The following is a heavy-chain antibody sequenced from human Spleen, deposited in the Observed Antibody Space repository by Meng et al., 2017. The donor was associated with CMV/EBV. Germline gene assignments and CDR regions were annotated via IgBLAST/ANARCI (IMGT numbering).Heavy chain of an antibody. CDR2: IKQDGSEK. D-gene: IGHD2-2*01. J-gene: IGHJ4*02. CDR3: ARGGMMWRSGIVVEPAAAFDF. V-gene: IGHV3-7*01. Sequence: GGSLRLSCAASGFTFSSYWMSWVRQAPGKGLEWVANIKQDGSEKYYVDSVKGRFTISRDNAKNSLYLQMNSLRAEDTAVYYCARGGMMWRSGIVVEPAAAFDFWGQGTLVTVSS. CDR1: GFTFSSYW.